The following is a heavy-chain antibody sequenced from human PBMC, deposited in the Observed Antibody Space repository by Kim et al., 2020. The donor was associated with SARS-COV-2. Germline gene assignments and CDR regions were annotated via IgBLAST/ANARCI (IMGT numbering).Heavy chain of an antibody. D-gene: IGHD3-22*01. CDR2: INNRGIA. Sequence: SETLSLNCTVSGASINSYYWSWIRQPPGKGLEWIGYINNRGIANYNPSLKSRLTTSVDTPKNQYSLSLSSVTAADTAVYYCARFFYDTGGYGFDYWGQGILVTVSP. J-gene: IGHJ4*02. CDR1: GASINSYY. V-gene: IGHV4-59*13. CDR3: ARFFYDTGGYGFDY.